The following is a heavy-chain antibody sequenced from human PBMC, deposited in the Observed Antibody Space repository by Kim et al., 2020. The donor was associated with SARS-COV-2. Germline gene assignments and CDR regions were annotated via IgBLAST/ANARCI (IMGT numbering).Heavy chain of an antibody. CDR3: ASGNDVFDF. D-gene: IGHD5-12*01. CDR2: GGTS. Sequence: GGTSAYALPVKGRFSSSRDDSENTMSLQMNSLKTEDTAVYYWASGNDVFDFWGQGTLVTVSS. J-gene: IGHJ4*02. V-gene: IGHV3-15*01.